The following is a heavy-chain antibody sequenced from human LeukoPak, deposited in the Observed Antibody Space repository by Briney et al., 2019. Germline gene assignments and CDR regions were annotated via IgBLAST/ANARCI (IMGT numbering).Heavy chain of an antibody. V-gene: IGHV6-1*01. CDR2: TYYRSKWSN. CDR3: ARERVGAFDI. CDR1: GDSVPSHSVA. Sequence: SQTLSLTCAISGDSVPSHSVAWNWIRQSPSRGLEWLGRTYYRSKWSNDFAVSVKSRISINTDTSKNQFSLQLNSLTPEDTAVYYCARERVGAFDIWGQGTMVTVSS. J-gene: IGHJ3*02.